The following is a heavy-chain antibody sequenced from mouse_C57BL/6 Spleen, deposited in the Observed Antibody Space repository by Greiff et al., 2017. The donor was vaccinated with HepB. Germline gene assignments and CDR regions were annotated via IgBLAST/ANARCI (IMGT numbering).Heavy chain of an antibody. Sequence: VQLKQSGPELVKPGASVKISCKASGYSFTDYNMNWVKQSNGKSLEWIGVINPNYGTTSYNQKFKGKATLTVDQSSSTAYMQLNSLTSEDSAVYDCARRTAQATPAMDYWGQGTSVTVSS. J-gene: IGHJ4*01. D-gene: IGHD3-2*02. V-gene: IGHV1-39*01. CDR3: ARRTAQATPAMDY. CDR2: INPNYGTT. CDR1: GYSFTDYN.